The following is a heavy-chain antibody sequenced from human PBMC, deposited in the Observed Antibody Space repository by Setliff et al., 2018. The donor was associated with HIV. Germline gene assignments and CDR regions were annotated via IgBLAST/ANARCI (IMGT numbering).Heavy chain of an antibody. CDR1: GGSFSGYY. CDR2: INHSGST. D-gene: IGHD6-13*01. J-gene: IGHJ5*02. Sequence: PSETLSLTCAVYGGSFSGYYWSWIRQPPGKGLEWIGEINHSGSTNYNPSLKSRVTISVDTSMDQFSLKLNSVTAADTAVYYCAAASSWDPLLDPWGQGTLVTVSS. CDR3: AAASSWDPLLDP. V-gene: IGHV4-34*01.